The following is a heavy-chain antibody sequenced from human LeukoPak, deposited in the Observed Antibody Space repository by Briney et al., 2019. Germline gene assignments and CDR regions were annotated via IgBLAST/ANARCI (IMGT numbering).Heavy chain of an antibody. D-gene: IGHD5-18*01. CDR1: GFTVSTNY. CDR3: ARRGDNYGSPFDY. Sequence: PGGSLRLSCAVSGFTVSTNYMNWVRQAPGKGLEWVSLIYSGGNTDYADSVKGRFTISRDNSKNTLYLQMNSLTAEDTAVYYCARRGDNYGSPFDYWGQGTLVTVSS. J-gene: IGHJ4*02. CDR2: IYSGGNT. V-gene: IGHV3-53*01.